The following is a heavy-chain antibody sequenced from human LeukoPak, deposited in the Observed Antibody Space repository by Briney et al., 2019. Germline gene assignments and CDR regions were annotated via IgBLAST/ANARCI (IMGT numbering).Heavy chain of an antibody. CDR3: AHKGGSGD. D-gene: IGHD3-10*01. J-gene: IGHJ4*02. V-gene: IGHV3-21*01. CDR1: GIPFSSYS. Sequence: WSLGPSYAASGIPFSSYSMNWGRPAPGEGVEWVSSISNSSSYIYYPDSVEGRFTISRNNTNKALDEQRNRLSAEDTAVYYCAHKGGSGDWGQGTLVTVSS. CDR2: ISNSSSYI.